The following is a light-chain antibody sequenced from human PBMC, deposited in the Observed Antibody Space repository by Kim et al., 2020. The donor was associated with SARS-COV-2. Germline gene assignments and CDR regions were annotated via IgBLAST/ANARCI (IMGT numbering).Light chain of an antibody. J-gene: IGLJ3*02. CDR3: QAWDSSTGWV. V-gene: IGLV3-1*01. CDR2: QDT. CDR1: KLGNKY. Sequence: VSPGQTASITCSGDKLGNKYASWYQQKPGQSPVLVICQDTKRPSGIPGRFSGSNSGNTATLTISGAQSLDEADYYCQAWDSSTGWVFGGGIQLTVL.